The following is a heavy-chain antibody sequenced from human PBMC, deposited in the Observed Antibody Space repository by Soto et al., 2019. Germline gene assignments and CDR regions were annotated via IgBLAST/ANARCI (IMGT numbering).Heavy chain of an antibody. Sequence: QVQLQESGPGLLKPSETLSLTCTVSGDSISNYYWSWIRQPPGKGLEWIAYINYSGSTNYSPSLRSRVTISLDTSKKQFFLNLTSVTAADTVVYYCARDRRFSDWSQWAFDIWGQGTMVTVSS. V-gene: IGHV4-59*01. D-gene: IGHD3-9*01. CDR3: ARDRRFSDWSQWAFDI. CDR1: GDSISNYY. J-gene: IGHJ3*02. CDR2: INYSGST.